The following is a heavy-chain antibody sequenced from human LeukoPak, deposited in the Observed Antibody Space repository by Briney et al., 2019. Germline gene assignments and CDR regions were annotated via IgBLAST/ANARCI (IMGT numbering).Heavy chain of an antibody. V-gene: IGHV1-18*01. CDR3: ARDSHDSSNYADAFDI. CDR1: GYTFTSYG. J-gene: IGHJ3*02. D-gene: IGHD4-11*01. Sequence: ASVKASCKASGYTFTSYGISWVRQAPGQGLEWMGWISAYNGNTNYAQKLQGRVTMTTDTSTSTAYMELRSLRSDDTAVYYCARDSHDSSNYADAFDIWGQGTMVTVSS. CDR2: ISAYNGNT.